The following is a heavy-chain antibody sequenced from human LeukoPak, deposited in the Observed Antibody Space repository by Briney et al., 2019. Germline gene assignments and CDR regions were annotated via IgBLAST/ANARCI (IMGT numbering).Heavy chain of an antibody. CDR1: GFTFSNSG. V-gene: IGHV3-23*01. CDR3: ARDVGWLRSFDY. CDR2: ISGNGGST. J-gene: IGHJ4*02. Sequence: GGSLRLSCAASGFTFSNSGMSWVRQAPGKGLEWVSGISGNGGSTYYADSVKGRFTISRDNSKNTLYLQMNSLNPEDTAVYYCARDVGWLRSFDYWGQGTLVTVSS. D-gene: IGHD5-12*01.